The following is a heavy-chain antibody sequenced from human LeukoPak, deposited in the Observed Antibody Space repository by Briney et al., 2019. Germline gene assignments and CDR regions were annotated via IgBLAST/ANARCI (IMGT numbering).Heavy chain of an antibody. D-gene: IGHD3-22*01. CDR2: IYHSGST. J-gene: IGHJ4*02. CDR1: GYSISSGYY. CDR3: ARVTGYMIEGYFDY. Sequence: PSETLSLTCTVSGYSISSGYYWGWIRQPPGKGLEWIGSIYHSGSTYYNPSLKSRITISVDTSKNQFSLKLRSVTAADTAVYYCARVTGYMIEGYFDYWGQGTLVTVSS. V-gene: IGHV4-38-2*02.